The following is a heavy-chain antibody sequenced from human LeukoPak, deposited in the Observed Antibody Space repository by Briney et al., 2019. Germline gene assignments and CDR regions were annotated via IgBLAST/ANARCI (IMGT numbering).Heavy chain of an antibody. J-gene: IGHJ4*02. CDR3: ARRAGGYSHPYDY. D-gene: IGHD4-23*01. V-gene: IGHV3-48*01. CDR1: GFTFTSYS. CDR2: ITSTSRTI. Sequence: GGSLRLSCTASGFTFTSYSMNWVRQAPGKGLEWVSYITSTSRTIYYADSVKGRFTISRDNSKNTLYHQMNSLRAEDTAVYYCARRAGGYSHPYDYWGQGILVTVSS.